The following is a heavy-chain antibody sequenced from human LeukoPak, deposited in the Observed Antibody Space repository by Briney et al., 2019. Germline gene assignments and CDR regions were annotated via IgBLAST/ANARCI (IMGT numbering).Heavy chain of an antibody. Sequence: SETLSLTCAVFGGSFSNFYWTWIRQPPGKGLEWIGEINHSGSTNYNPSLKSRVSISVDKSKNQFSLKLSSVTAADTAVYYCARARRVVVGAPYYFDYWGQGTLVTVSS. CDR2: INHSGST. CDR3: ARARRVVVGAPYYFDY. D-gene: IGHD2-15*01. V-gene: IGHV4-34*01. CDR1: GGSFSNFY. J-gene: IGHJ4*02.